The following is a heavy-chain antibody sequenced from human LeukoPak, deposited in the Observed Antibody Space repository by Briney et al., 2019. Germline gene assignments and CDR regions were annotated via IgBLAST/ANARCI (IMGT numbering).Heavy chain of an antibody. D-gene: IGHD2-2*01. Sequence: GGSLRLSCAASGFTFSSYGMHWVRQAPGKGLEWVAVISYDGSNKYYADSVKGRFTISRDNFQNTLYLQMNSLRAEDTAVYYCAKDPYCSSTSCAIDNYYGMDVWGKGTTVTVSS. CDR1: GFTFSSYG. J-gene: IGHJ6*04. CDR2: ISYDGSNK. V-gene: IGHV3-30*18. CDR3: AKDPYCSSTSCAIDNYYGMDV.